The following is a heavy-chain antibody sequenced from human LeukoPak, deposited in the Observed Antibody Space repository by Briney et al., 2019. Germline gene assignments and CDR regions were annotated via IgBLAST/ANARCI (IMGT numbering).Heavy chain of an antibody. J-gene: IGHJ4*02. CDR3: ARMTYDFWSGYWSYFDY. CDR2: ISGSGGST. CDR1: GFTFSSYA. V-gene: IGHV3-23*01. Sequence: GGSLRLSCAASGFTFSSYAMSWVRQAPGKGLEWVSAISGSGGSTYYADSVKGRFTISRDNSKNTLYLQMNSLRAEDTAVYYCARMTYDFWSGYWSYFDYWGQGTLVTVSS. D-gene: IGHD3-3*01.